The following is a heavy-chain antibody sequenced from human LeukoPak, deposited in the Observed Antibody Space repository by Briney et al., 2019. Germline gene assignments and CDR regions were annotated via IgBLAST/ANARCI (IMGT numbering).Heavy chain of an antibody. Sequence: PGGSLRLSCVASGSSFNDYAMHWVRQAPGKGLEWVSFIPHDRSHKYYADSVKGRFAISKDSSKNTVFLKMDSLRPEDTAVYYCAKDRYWSFDFWGQGTLVTVSS. D-gene: IGHD2-8*02. J-gene: IGHJ4*02. CDR1: GSSFNDYA. V-gene: IGHV3-30*02. CDR3: AKDRYWSFDF. CDR2: IPHDRSHK.